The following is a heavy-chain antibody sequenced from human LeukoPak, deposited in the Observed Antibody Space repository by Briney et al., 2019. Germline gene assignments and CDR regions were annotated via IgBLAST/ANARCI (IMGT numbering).Heavy chain of an antibody. Sequence: GGSLRLSCAASGFTFSSYGMHWVRQAPGKGLEWVAVISYDGSNKYYADSVKGRFTISRDNSKNTLYLQMNSLRAEDTAVYYCAKDDQHYGDYPGWFDPWGQGTLVTVS. CDR3: AKDDQHYGDYPGWFDP. CDR2: ISYDGSNK. D-gene: IGHD4-17*01. CDR1: GFTFSSYG. J-gene: IGHJ5*02. V-gene: IGHV3-30*18.